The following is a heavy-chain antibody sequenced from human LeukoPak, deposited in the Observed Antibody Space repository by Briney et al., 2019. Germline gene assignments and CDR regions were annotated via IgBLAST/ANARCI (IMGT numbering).Heavy chain of an antibody. D-gene: IGHD5-12*01. J-gene: IGHJ6*03. V-gene: IGHV4-59*01. CDR3: ARVKRDSEVRWLRLEGDYYYYYYMDV. CDR2: IYYSGST. Sequence: SETLSLTCTVSGGSISSYYWSWIRQPPGKGLEWIGYIYYSGSTNYNPSLKSRVTISVDTSKNQFSLKLSSVTAADTAVYYCARVKRDSEVRWLRLEGDYYYYYYMDVWGKGTTVTISS. CDR1: GGSISSYY.